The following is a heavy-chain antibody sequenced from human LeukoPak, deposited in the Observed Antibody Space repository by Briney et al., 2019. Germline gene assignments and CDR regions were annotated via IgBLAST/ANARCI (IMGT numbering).Heavy chain of an antibody. CDR3: ARVTSPVRITMIVVVPGYFQH. Sequence: PSETLSLTCAVYGGSFSGYYWSWIRQPPGKGLEWIGETNHSGSTNYNPSLKSRVTISVDTSKNQFSLKLSSVTAADTAVYYCARVTSPVRITMIVVVPGYFQHWGQGTLVTVSS. CDR2: TNHSGST. CDR1: GGSFSGYY. J-gene: IGHJ1*01. D-gene: IGHD3-22*01. V-gene: IGHV4-34*01.